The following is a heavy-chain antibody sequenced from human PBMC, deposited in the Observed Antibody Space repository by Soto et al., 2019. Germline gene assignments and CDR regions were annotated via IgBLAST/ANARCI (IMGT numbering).Heavy chain of an antibody. D-gene: IGHD6-19*01. Sequence: LSCEASGFTFSDYVMNWVRQGPGKGLEWIGSIYHSGSTYYNPSLKSRVTISVDTSKNQFSLNLNSVTAADTAVYYCATSLPGAGVHYYGLDVWGQGTKVTVSS. CDR3: ATSLPGAGVHYYGLDV. J-gene: IGHJ6*02. V-gene: IGHV4-38-2*01. CDR2: IYHSGST. CDR1: GFTFSDYV.